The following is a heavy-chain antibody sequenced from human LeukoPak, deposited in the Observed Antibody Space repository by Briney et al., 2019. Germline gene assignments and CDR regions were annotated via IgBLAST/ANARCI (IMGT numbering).Heavy chain of an antibody. J-gene: IGHJ4*02. D-gene: IGHD2-21*01. CDR1: GGSISSGGYY. V-gene: IGHV4-30-2*01. CDR2: IYHSGST. Sequence: NPSQTLSLTCTVSGGSISSGGYYWSWIRQPPGKGLEWIGYIYHSGSTYYNPSLKSRVTISVDTSKNHFSLKLSSVTAADTATYFCARGLHYSGAGRTFDSWGQGTLVTVSS. CDR3: ARGLHYSGAGRTFDS.